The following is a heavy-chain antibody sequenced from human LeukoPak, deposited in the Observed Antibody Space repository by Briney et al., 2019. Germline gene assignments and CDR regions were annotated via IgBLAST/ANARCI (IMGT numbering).Heavy chain of an antibody. J-gene: IGHJ5*02. V-gene: IGHV4-4*07. CDR1: GGSISSYY. D-gene: IGHD2-8*02. CDR3: ARDCTGYNWFDP. CDR2: IHSSGTT. Sequence: SETLSLTCTVSGGSISSYYWSWIRQPAGKGLEWIGRIHSSGTTNYNPSLKSRITMSIEKSQNQFSLKLSSVTAADTAVYYCARDCTGYNWFDPWGQGNLVTVSS.